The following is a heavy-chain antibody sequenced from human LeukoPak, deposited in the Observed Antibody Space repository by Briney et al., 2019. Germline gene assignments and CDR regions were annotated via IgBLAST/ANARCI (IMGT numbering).Heavy chain of an antibody. CDR1: GGSIRGYY. D-gene: IGHD3-10*01. Sequence: PSETLSLTCNVSGGSIRGYYWSWIRQPPGKGLEWIGYIYSSGSTNYNPSLKSRVTMSVDTSKNQFSLNLNSVTAADTAVYYCARGGDRSFDYWGQGTLVTVSS. CDR3: ARGGDRSFDY. CDR2: IYSSGST. J-gene: IGHJ4*02. V-gene: IGHV4-59*12.